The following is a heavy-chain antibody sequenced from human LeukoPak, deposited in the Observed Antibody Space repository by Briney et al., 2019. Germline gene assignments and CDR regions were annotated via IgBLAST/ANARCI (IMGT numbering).Heavy chain of an antibody. D-gene: IGHD4/OR15-4a*01. J-gene: IGHJ4*02. CDR3: ARADFANYAYFDY. CDR1: GGSISSSNW. Sequence: SETLSLTCAVSGGSISSSNWWSWVRPPPGKGLEWIGEIYQSGSTNHNPSLKSRVTISVDKSKNQFSLKLSSVTAADTAVYYCARADFANYAYFDYWGQGTLVTVSS. V-gene: IGHV4-4*02. CDR2: IYQSGST.